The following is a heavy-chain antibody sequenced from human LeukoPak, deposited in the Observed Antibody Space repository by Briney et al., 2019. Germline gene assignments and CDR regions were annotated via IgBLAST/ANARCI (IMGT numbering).Heavy chain of an antibody. J-gene: IGHJ6*03. V-gene: IGHV1-18*01. D-gene: IGHD6-13*01. CDR2: ISAQHGQT. Sequence: ASVKVSCKTSGYSENFYGITWVRQVAGQGLEWMGWISAQHGQTEYAPNSQDRVTMTTDTYTNTAYMELRSLRSDDTAVYYCARAASWSPIGDSYYYMDVWGKGTTVTISS. CDR1: GYSENFYG. CDR3: ARAASWSPIGDSYYYMDV.